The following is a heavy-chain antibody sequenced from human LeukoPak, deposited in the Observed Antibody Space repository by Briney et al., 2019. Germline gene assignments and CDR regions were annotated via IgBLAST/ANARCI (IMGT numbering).Heavy chain of an antibody. J-gene: IGHJ3*02. D-gene: IGHD2-2*01. CDR3: ARGFPHPIVVVSAAQHDAFDI. CDR2: INHSGST. V-gene: IGHV4-34*01. CDR1: GGSFSGYY. Sequence: SETLSLTCAVYGGSFSGYYWSWIRQPRGKWLEWIGEINHSGSTNYNPSLKSRVTISVDTSKNQFSLKLSSVTAADTPVYYCARGFPHPIVVVSAAQHDAFDIWGQGTMVTVSS.